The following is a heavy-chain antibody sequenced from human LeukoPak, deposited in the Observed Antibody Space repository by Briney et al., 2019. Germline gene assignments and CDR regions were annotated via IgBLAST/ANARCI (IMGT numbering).Heavy chain of an antibody. J-gene: IGHJ4*02. CDR2: ISGSGGST. V-gene: IGHV3-23*01. Sequence: PGGSLRLSCAASGFTFSSYAMSWVRQAPGKGLGWVSAISGSGGSTYYADSVKGRFTISRDNSKNTLYLQMNSLRAEDTAVYYCAKHRTDIRRVSDTVVTRRYSGGFDYWGQGTLVTVSS. CDR3: AKHRTDIRRVSDTVVTRRYSGGFDY. CDR1: GFTFSSYA. D-gene: IGHD4-23*01.